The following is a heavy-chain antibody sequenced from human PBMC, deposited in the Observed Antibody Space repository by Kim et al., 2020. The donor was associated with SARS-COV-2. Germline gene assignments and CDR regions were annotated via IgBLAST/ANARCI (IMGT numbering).Heavy chain of an antibody. CDR2: ISSSSSTI. CDR1: GFTFSSYS. D-gene: IGHD2-15*01. J-gene: IGHJ4*02. Sequence: GGSLRLSCVASGFTFSSYSMNWVRQAPGRGLEWVSYISSSSSTIYYADSVKGRFTISRDNARNSLYLQMNSLRAEDTAVYYCARAVREGWWPIDYWGQGTLVTVSS. V-gene: IGHV3-48*04. CDR3: ARAVREGWWPIDY.